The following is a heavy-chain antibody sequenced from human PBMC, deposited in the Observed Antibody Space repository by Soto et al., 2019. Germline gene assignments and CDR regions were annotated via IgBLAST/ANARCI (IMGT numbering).Heavy chain of an antibody. CDR2: IKSYIDGGTT. CDR1: GFTFSSYA. V-gene: IGHV3-15*01. Sequence: GGSLRLSCAASGFTFSSYAMSWVRQAPGKGLEWVGHIKSYIDGGTTAYAALVKGRFTISRDDSESRVYLQMNSLRTEDTALYYCMTDRQFRPAYWGQGTLVTVSS. CDR3: MTDRQFRPAY. J-gene: IGHJ4*02.